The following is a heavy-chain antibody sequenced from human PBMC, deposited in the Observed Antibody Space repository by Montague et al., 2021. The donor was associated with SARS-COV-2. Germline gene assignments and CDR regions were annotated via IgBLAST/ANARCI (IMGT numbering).Heavy chain of an antibody. CDR2: INHNGST. D-gene: IGHD2-2*01. J-gene: IGHJ6*02. V-gene: IGHV4-34*01. CDR3: ARVRAVPAAMRIFSLGRSYYGMDV. CDR1: GGSFSGYY. Sequence: SETLSLTCAVCGGSFSGYYWSWIRQPPGKGLEWIGEINHNGSTNYNPSLKSRVTISVDTSKNQLSLKLSSVTAADTAVYYCARVRAVPAAMRIFSLGRSYYGMDVWGQGTTVTVSS.